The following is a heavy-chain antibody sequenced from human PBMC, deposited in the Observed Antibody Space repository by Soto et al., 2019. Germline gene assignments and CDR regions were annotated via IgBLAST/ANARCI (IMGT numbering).Heavy chain of an antibody. J-gene: IGHJ6*03. CDR1: GGSFSGYY. CDR2: INDSGST. Sequence: QVQLQQWGAGLLKPSETLSLNCAVYGGSFSGYYWSWIRQTPGKGLEWIGEINDSGSTNNNPSLKTRATILLDSPKNQFYLKLSSATAADTAVYYCTSCLVVVFGDFSRRGGYYYYTEVLGKGSTVTVSS. D-gene: IGHD3-10*02. CDR3: TSCLVVVFGDFSRRGGYYYYTEV. V-gene: IGHV4-34*04.